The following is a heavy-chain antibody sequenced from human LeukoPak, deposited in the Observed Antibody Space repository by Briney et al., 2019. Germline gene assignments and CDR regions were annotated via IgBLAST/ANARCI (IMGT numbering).Heavy chain of an antibody. CDR2: ISSKGGGT. D-gene: IGHD2-2*01. Sequence: PGGSLRLSCSASGFTFSSYAMHWVRQAPGKGLEYVSGISSKGGGTYYADSVKGRFTISRDNSKNTLYLQMSSLRAEDTAVYYCVKLCSSASPDIDYWGQGALVTVSS. V-gene: IGHV3-64D*06. CDR3: VKLCSSASPDIDY. CDR1: GFTFSSYA. J-gene: IGHJ4*02.